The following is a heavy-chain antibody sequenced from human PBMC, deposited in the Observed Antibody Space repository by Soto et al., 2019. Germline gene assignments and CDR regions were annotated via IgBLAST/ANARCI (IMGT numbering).Heavy chain of an antibody. CDR2: IIPIFGTA. D-gene: IGHD5-12*01. V-gene: IGHV1-69*13. CDR1: GGTFSSYA. J-gene: IGHJ4*02. Sequence: ASVKVSCKASGGTFSSYAISWVRQAPGQGLEWMGGIIPIFGTANYAQKFQGRVTITADESTSTAYMELSSLRSEDTAVYYCARDTARGMVATSRFDYWGQGTLVTVSS. CDR3: ARDTARGMVATSRFDY.